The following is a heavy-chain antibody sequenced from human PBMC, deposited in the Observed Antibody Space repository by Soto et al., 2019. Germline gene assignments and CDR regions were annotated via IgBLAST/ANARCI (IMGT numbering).Heavy chain of an antibody. CDR3: ARGATMIVRGAFDI. Sequence: QVQLVQSGAEVKKPGSSVKVSCKASGGTFSSYAISWVRQAPGQGLEWMGGIIPIFGTANYAQKFQGRVTITADESTITAYMKLSSLRSEDTAVYYCARGATMIVRGAFDIWGQGTMVTVSS. CDR1: GGTFSSYA. CDR2: IIPIFGTA. D-gene: IGHD3-22*01. J-gene: IGHJ3*02. V-gene: IGHV1-69*01.